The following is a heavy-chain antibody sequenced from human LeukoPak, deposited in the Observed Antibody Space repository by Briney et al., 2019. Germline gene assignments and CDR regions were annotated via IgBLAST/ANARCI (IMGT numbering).Heavy chain of an antibody. CDR1: GFTFRSYL. V-gene: IGHV3-7*01. D-gene: IGHD3-16*01. CDR2: INENGSEK. CDR3: ARDYGDY. J-gene: IGHJ4*02. Sequence: GGSLRLSCAGSGFTFRSYLMSWVRQAPGKGLEWVANINENGSEKYYVDSVKGRFTISRDNAKNSLYLQMNSLRAEDAVVYDGARDYGDYWGQGTLVTLSS.